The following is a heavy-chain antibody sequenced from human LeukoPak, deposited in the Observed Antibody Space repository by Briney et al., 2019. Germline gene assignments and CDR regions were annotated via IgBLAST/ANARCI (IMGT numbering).Heavy chain of an antibody. CDR2: ISGRDGST. J-gene: IGHJ3*02. Sequence: GGSLRLSCAPSVHTFRPYGMIWVRQAPGKGLEWVSAISGRDGSTYYADSVKGRLTISRGNSKNTLYLQMNRVRPEDTPVYYSARGVRVSFDIWGQGTMVTVSS. V-gene: IGHV3-23*01. CDR3: ARGVRVSFDI. CDR1: VHTFRPYG.